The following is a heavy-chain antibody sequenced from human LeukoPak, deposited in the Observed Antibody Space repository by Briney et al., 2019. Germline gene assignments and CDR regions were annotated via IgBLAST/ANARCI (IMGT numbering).Heavy chain of an antibody. V-gene: IGHV4-4*02. CDR3: ASEAYYYDSSGYYKY. CDR1: GGSISSSNW. J-gene: IGHJ4*02. CDR2: IYHSGST. Sequence: SETLSLTCAVSGGSISSSNWWSWVRQPPGKGLEWIGEIYHSGSTNYNPSLKSRVTISVDKSKNQFSLKLSSVTAADTAVYYCASEAYYYDSSGYYKYWGQGTLVTVSS. D-gene: IGHD3-22*01.